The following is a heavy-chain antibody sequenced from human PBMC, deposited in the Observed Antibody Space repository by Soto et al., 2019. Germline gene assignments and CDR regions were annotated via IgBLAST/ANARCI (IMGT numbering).Heavy chain of an antibody. CDR3: ARRDSSGYFLTFDY. V-gene: IGHV1-69*01. CDR2: IIPIFGTA. D-gene: IGHD3-22*01. CDR1: GGTFSSYA. Sequence: QVQLVQSGAEVKKPRSSVKVSCKASGGTFSSYAISWVRQAPGQGLEWMGGIIPIFGTANYAQKFQGRVTITADESTSTAYTELRIMRSEDTAVYYCARRDSSGYFLTFDYWGQGTLVTVSS. J-gene: IGHJ4*02.